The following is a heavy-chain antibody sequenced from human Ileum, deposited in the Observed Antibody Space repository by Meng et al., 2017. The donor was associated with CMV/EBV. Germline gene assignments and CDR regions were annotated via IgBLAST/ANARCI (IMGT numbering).Heavy chain of an antibody. CDR2: VLWDGDK. D-gene: IGHD3-22*01. Sequence: SGFSFTRGVGVGWIRQPPGKAQEWLAVVLWDGDKHYSQSLKSRLNIIKDTSKNQVFLTMTNMDPVDTATFYCARTAKARTSYYDIFDSWGQGTLVTVSS. CDR1: GFSFTRGVG. V-gene: IGHV2-5*02. J-gene: IGHJ4*02. CDR3: ARTAKARTSYYDIFDS.